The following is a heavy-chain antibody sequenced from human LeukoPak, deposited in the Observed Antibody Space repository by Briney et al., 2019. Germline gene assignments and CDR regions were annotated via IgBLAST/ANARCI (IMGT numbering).Heavy chain of an antibody. CDR1: GGSVNSGSYY. CDR2: IYYTGST. Sequence: PSETLSLTCTVSGGSVNSGSYYWSWIRQPPRKGLEWIGYIYYTGSTYYNPSLKSRVTISLDTSKNQFSLTLSSVTAADTAVYYCAKGPNFWLTPIAFDIWGQGTKVTVSS. J-gene: IGHJ3*02. CDR3: AKGPNFWLTPIAFDI. D-gene: IGHD3-3*01. V-gene: IGHV4-61*01.